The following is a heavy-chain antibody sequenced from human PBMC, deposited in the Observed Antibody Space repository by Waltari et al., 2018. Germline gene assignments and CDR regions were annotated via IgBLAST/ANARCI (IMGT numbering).Heavy chain of an antibody. CDR3: ARNLGYCSSTSCPYYYYYYMDV. V-gene: IGHV1-69*12. CDR2: IIPIFGTA. CDR1: GGTFSSYA. J-gene: IGHJ6*03. Sequence: QVQLVQSGAEVKKPGSSVKVSCKASGGTFSSYAISWVRPAPGQGLEWMGGIIPIFGTANYAQKFQGRVTITADESTSTAYMELSSLRSEDTAVYYCARNLGYCSSTSCPYYYYYYMDVWGKGTTVTISS. D-gene: IGHD2-2*01.